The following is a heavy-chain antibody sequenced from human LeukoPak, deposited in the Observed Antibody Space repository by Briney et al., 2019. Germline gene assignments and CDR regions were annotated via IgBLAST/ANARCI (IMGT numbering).Heavy chain of an antibody. CDR1: GYSISSGYF. J-gene: IGHJ4*02. V-gene: IGHV4-38-2*01. D-gene: IGHD2-2*01. Sequence: SETLSLTCAVSGYSISSGYFWGWIRQPPGKGLEWIGSIYHSGSTYYNPSLKSRVTISVDTSKNQFSLKLSSVTAADTAVYYCSRLSTTSPDDFWGQGTLVTVSS. CDR2: IYHSGST. CDR3: SRLSTTSPDDF.